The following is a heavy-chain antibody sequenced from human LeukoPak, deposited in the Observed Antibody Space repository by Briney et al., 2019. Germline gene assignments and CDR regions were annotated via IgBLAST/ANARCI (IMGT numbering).Heavy chain of an antibody. CDR2: IYYSGST. CDR3: ARAENGSEAFDI. J-gene: IGHJ3*02. D-gene: IGHD1-1*01. Sequence: PSETLSLTCTVSGGSISSYYWSWIRQPPGEGVEWIGYIYYSGSTNYNPSLKSRVTISVDTSKNQFSLKLSSVTAADTAVYYCARAENGSEAFDIWGQGTMVTVSS. V-gene: IGHV4-59*01. CDR1: GGSISSYY.